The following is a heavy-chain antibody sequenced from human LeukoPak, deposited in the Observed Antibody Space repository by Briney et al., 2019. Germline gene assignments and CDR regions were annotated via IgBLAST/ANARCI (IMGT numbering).Heavy chain of an antibody. Sequence: AASVKVSCKASGYIFTNYGISWFRQAPGQGLEWMGGIIPIFGTANYAQKFQGRVTITADESTSTAYMELSSLRSEDTAVYYCARPGVVAGTEWDFQHWGQGTLVTVSS. CDR3: ARPGVVAGTEWDFQH. V-gene: IGHV1-69*13. CDR1: GYIFTNYG. CDR2: IIPIFGTA. D-gene: IGHD2-2*01. J-gene: IGHJ1*01.